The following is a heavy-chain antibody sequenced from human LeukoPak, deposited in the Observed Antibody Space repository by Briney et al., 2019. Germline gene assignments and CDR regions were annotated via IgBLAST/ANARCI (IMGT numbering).Heavy chain of an antibody. J-gene: IGHJ4*02. Sequence: ASVKVSCKASGYTFTSYAMNWVRQAPGQGLEWMGWISANNGNRNYALKLQDRVNMTTDTSTSTAYMELRSLRSDDTAVYYCARQGYGGHSRGAADYWGQGNLVTVSS. D-gene: IGHD4-23*01. CDR1: GYTFTSYA. V-gene: IGHV1-18*01. CDR2: ISANNGNR. CDR3: ARQGYGGHSRGAADY.